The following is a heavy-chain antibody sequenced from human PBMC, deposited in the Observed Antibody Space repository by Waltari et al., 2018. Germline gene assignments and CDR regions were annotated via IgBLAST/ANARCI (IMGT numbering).Heavy chain of an antibody. D-gene: IGHD6-13*01. J-gene: IGHJ4*02. CDR1: GGSIRSGGYY. V-gene: IGHV4-31*03. CDR2: IYYSGST. CDR3: AREVAAAGINY. Sequence: QVQLQESGPGLVKPSQTLSLTCTVSGGSIRSGGYYWSGIRQHPGKGLEWIGYIYYSGSTYYNPSLKSRVTISVDTSKNQFSLKLSSVTAADTAVYYCAREVAAAGINYWGQGTLVTVSS.